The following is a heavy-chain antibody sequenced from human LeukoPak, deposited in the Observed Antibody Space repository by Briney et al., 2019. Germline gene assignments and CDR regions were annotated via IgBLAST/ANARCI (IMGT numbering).Heavy chain of an antibody. D-gene: IGHD6-6*01. CDR1: GGSLSGYY. Sequence: SETLSLTCAVYGGSLSGYYWSWIRQPPGKGLEWIGEINHSGSTNYNPSLKSRVTISVDTSKNQFSLKLSSVTAADTAVYYCARMPRYSSSRFFDYWGQGTLVTVSS. CDR2: INHSGST. J-gene: IGHJ4*02. CDR3: ARMPRYSSSRFFDY. V-gene: IGHV4-34*01.